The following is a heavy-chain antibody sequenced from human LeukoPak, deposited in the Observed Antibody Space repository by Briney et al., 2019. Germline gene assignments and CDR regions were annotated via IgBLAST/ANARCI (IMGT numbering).Heavy chain of an antibody. CDR2: IIPIFGTA. J-gene: IGHJ6*03. D-gene: IGHD6-6*01. CDR1: GYTFTGYY. Sequence: SVKVSCKASGYTFTGYYMHWVRQAPGQGLEWMGGIIPIFGTANYAQKFQGRVTITTDESTSTAYMELSSLRSEDTAVYYCARDRIAARPYYYYMDVWGKGTTVTVSS. CDR3: ARDRIAARPYYYYMDV. V-gene: IGHV1-69*05.